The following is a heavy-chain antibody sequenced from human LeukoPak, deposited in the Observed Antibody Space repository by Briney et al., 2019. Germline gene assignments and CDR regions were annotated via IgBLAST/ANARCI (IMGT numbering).Heavy chain of an antibody. CDR2: IYPGDSDT. CDR3: ARHIYSISGYYYYMDV. V-gene: IGHV5-51*01. Sequence: GESLKISCKGSGYSFTSYWIGWVRQMPGKGLEWMGIIYPGDSDTRYSPSFQGQVTISADKSISTAYLQWSSLKASDAAMYYCARHIYSISGYYYYMDVWGKGTTVTISS. CDR1: GYSFTSYW. D-gene: IGHD6-6*01. J-gene: IGHJ6*03.